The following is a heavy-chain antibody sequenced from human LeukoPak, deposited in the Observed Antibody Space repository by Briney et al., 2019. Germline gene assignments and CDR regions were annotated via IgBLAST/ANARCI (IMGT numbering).Heavy chain of an antibody. V-gene: IGHV4-59*08. D-gene: IGHD2-21*01. CDR1: GGSISSFY. CDR2: VYNSGST. Sequence: SETLSLTCTVSGGSISSFYWSWIRQPPGKGLEWIGYVYNSGSTNYNSSLKSRVTISVDTAKDQFSLKLSSVTAADTAVYYCARLSNSQDALDIWGLGTMVTVSS. CDR3: ARLSNSQDALDI. J-gene: IGHJ3*02.